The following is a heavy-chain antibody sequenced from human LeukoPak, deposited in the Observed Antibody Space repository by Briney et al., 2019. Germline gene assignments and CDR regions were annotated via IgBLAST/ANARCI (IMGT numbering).Heavy chain of an antibody. V-gene: IGHV1-2*02. CDR1: GYTFTGYY. J-gene: IGHJ4*02. D-gene: IGHD2-2*01. CDR2: INPHSDDR. Sequence: GASVKVSFKASGYTFTGYYIHWVRQAPGQGLEWMGWINPHSDDRNYAQRFQGRVTMTRDTSISTVYMELSGLTSDDTAVYYCVRDGPCSSTSCQNFDSWGQGALVTVSS. CDR3: VRDGPCSSTSCQNFDS.